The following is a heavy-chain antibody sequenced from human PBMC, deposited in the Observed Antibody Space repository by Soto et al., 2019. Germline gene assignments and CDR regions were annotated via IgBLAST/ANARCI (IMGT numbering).Heavy chain of an antibody. CDR3: SKSNGDTWERYFFDF. V-gene: IGHV3-23*01. J-gene: IGHJ4*02. CDR1: GFTFSSFS. Sequence: EVQLLESGGGLVQPGGSLRLSCAASGFTFSSFSLSWVRQAPGKGLEWVSGISGLGGSIYYADSVKGRFTISRDNSKNTLYLQMNSLRAEDTAVYYCSKSNGDTWERYFFDFWAREPWSPSPQ. D-gene: IGHD1-26*01. CDR2: ISGLGGSI.